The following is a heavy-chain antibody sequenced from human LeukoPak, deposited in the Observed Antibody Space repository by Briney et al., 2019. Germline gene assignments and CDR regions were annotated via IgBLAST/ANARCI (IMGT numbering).Heavy chain of an antibody. CDR2: ISYDGSNK. Sequence: PGRSLRLSCAASGFTFSGYGMHWVRQAPGKGLEWVAVISYDGSNKYYADSVKGRFTISRDNAKNSLYLQMNSLRAEDTAVYYCARDEDTAMAPPSYYYGMDVWGKGTTVTVSS. V-gene: IGHV3-30*03. D-gene: IGHD5-18*01. J-gene: IGHJ6*04. CDR3: ARDEDTAMAPPSYYYGMDV. CDR1: GFTFSGYG.